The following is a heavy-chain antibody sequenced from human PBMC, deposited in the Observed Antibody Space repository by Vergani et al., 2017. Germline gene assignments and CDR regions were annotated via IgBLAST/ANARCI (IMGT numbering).Heavy chain of an antibody. CDR2: IIPIFGTA. V-gene: IGHV1-69*13. CDR1: GGTFSSYA. CDR3: ARDRNGYYGSGAYYYGMDG. Sequence: QVQLVQSGAEVKKPGSSVKVSCKASGGTFSSYAISWVRQAPGQGLEWMGRIIPIFGTANYAQKFQGRVTITADESTSTAYMELSSLRSEDTAVYYGARDRNGYYGSGAYYYGMDGWGQGTTVTVSS. J-gene: IGHJ6*02. D-gene: IGHD3-10*01.